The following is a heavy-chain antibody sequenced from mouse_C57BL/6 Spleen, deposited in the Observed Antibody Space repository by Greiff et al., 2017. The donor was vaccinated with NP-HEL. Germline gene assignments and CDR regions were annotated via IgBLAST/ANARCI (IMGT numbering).Heavy chain of an antibody. D-gene: IGHD2-3*01. V-gene: IGHV1-69*01. CDR3: ARSGDVYYEYFDV. CDR1: GYTFTSYW. J-gene: IGHJ1*03. CDR2: IDPSDSYT. Sequence: VQLQQPGAELVMPGASVKLSCKASGYTFTSYWMHWVKQRPGQGLEWIGEIDPSDSYTNYNQKFKGKSTLTVDKSSSTAYMQLSSLTSEDSAVYYCARSGDVYYEYFDVWGTGATVTVSS.